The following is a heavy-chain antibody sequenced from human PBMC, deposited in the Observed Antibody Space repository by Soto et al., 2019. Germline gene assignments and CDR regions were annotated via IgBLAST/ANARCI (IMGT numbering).Heavy chain of an antibody. D-gene: IGHD2-2*01. CDR2: IIPILGIA. J-gene: IGHJ6*03. Sequence: ASVKVSCKSSGGTFSSYTISWVRQAPGQGLEWMGRIIPILGIANYAQKFQGRVTITADKSTSTAYMELSSLRSEDTAVYYCARGYCSSTSCSDYYYYYYMDVWGKGTTVTVSS. CDR1: GGTFSSYT. CDR3: ARGYCSSTSCSDYYYYYYMDV. V-gene: IGHV1-69*02.